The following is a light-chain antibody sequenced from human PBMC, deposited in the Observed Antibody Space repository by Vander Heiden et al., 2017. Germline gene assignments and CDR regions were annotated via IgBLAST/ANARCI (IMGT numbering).Light chain of an antibody. CDR1: SSDVGGYND. V-gene: IGLV2-14*01. CDR2: EVS. Sequence: QSALTQPASVSGSPGQSISISCTGTSSDVGGYNDVSWYQQPRGKAPKRMIYEVSNRPSGVSNRFSGSKSGNTASLTISGLQAEDEADYYCSSYTSSSTDVVFGGGTKLTVL. CDR3: SSYTSSSTDVV. J-gene: IGLJ2*01.